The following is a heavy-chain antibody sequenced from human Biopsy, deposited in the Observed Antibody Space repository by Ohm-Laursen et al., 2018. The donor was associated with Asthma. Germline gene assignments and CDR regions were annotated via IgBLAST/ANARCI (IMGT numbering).Heavy chain of an antibody. D-gene: IGHD3-9*01. CDR1: GGTFSNYV. Sequence: EASVKVSCNASGGTFSNYVFSWVRQAPGEGLEWMGGIIPMFGTTKYTQKFQARVSITADEATSTVYMELSSLRSEDTAVYYCARVLTSEEGDSWFDPWGQGTLVTVSS. CDR2: IIPMFGTT. J-gene: IGHJ5*02. CDR3: ARVLTSEEGDSWFDP. V-gene: IGHV1-69*13.